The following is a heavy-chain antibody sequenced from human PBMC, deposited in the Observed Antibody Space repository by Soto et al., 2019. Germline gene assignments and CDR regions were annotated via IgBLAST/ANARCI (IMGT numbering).Heavy chain of an antibody. V-gene: IGHV1-69*01. CDR1: GGTFSSYA. D-gene: IGHD2-2*01. CDR2: IIPIFGTA. J-gene: IGHJ6*02. CDR3: ATSEISRQYQLLNYYYYYGMDV. Sequence: QVPLVQSWAEVKKPRTSVKVSCKAAGGTFSSYAISWVRQAPGKGLEWLGGIIPIFGTANYAQKFQGRVLITADEFTSTVYMQLSSIRSEDTSVYYYATSEISRQYQLLNYYYYYGMDVWGQGTTVTVSS.